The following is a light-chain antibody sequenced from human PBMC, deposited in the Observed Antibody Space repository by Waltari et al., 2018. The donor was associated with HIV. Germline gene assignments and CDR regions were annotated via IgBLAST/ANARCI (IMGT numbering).Light chain of an antibody. CDR1: QSVSSN. V-gene: IGKV3-15*01. Sequence: EIVMTQSPATLSVSPGESATLSCRASQSVSSNLAWYQQKPGQAPRLLMYDAFTRATGIPARFSGSGSGTEFTLTISSLQSEDFAVYYCQQYNNWPLTFGGGTKVEIK. CDR2: DAF. J-gene: IGKJ4*01. CDR3: QQYNNWPLT.